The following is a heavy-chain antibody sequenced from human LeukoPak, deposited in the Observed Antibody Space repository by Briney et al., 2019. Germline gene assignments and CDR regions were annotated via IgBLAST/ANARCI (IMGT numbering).Heavy chain of an antibody. V-gene: IGHV3-23*01. J-gene: IGHJ6*02. Sequence: PGGSLRLSCAASGFTFSSYAMSWVRQAPGKGLEWVSAISGSGGSTYYADSVKGRFTISRDNSKNTLYLQMNSLRAEDTAVYYCARRGYSGLYGMDVWGQGTTVTVSS. CDR1: GFTFSSYA. CDR3: ARRGYSGLYGMDV. CDR2: ISGSGGST. D-gene: IGHD5-12*01.